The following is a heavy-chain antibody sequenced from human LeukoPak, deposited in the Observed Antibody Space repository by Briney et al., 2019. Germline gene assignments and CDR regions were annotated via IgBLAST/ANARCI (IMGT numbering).Heavy chain of an antibody. CDR1: GYIFTSYY. J-gene: IGHJ4*02. CDR2: IDPSGGDT. D-gene: IGHD5-24*01. V-gene: IGHV1-46*01. Sequence: ASVKVSCNASGYIFTSYYMHWVRQAPGQGLEWMGIIDPSGGDTSYAQRFQGRSTMTRDTSTSIVYMELSSLRSEDTAVYYCAIQGRDGYNSFIFWGQGTLVTVSS. CDR3: AIQGRDGYNSFIF.